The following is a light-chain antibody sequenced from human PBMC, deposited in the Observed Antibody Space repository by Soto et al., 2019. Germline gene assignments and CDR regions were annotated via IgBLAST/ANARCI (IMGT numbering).Light chain of an antibody. CDR2: DVS. J-gene: IGLJ1*01. CDR1: SSDVGGYNY. Sequence: QSALTQPASVSGSPGQSLTISCTGTSSDVGGYNYVSWYQQHPGKAPKVMIFDVSNRPSGVSDRFSGSKSGNTASLTISGLQAEDEADYFCSSYTCSSTYVFGTGTKVTVL. CDR3: SSYTCSSTYV. V-gene: IGLV2-14*01.